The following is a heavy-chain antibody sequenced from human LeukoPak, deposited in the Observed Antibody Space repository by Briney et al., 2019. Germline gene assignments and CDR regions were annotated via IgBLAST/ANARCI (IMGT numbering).Heavy chain of an antibody. V-gene: IGHV3-23*01. CDR1: GFTFSSYA. Sequence: GGSLRLSCAASGFTFSSYAMSWVRQAPGKGLEWVSAISGSGGSTYYADSVKSRFTISRDNSKNTLYLQMNSLRAEGTAVYDCAKGSWTQFDPWGQGTLVTVSS. CDR3: AKGSWTQFDP. D-gene: IGHD3-10*01. J-gene: IGHJ5*02. CDR2: ISGSGGST.